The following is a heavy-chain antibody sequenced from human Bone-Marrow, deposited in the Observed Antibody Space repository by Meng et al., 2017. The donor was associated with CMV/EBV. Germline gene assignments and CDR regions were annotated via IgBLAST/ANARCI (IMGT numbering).Heavy chain of an antibody. Sequence: LSLTCAVYGGACSGYSWSCSRQPPGKGLEWIGEITHSGSTNYYPSLKSRVTISVDTSKNQFTLKLSSVTAADTAVYYCARSQKPFDYWGQGTLVTVSS. CDR3: ARSQKPFDY. CDR2: ITHSGST. V-gene: IGHV4-34*01. CDR1: GGACSGYS. J-gene: IGHJ4*02.